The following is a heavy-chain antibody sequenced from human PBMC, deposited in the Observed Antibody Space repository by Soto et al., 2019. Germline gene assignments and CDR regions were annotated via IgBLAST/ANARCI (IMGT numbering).Heavy chain of an antibody. J-gene: IGHJ5*02. CDR3: ASYAYCSSTSSYNGNHDWFDP. CDR1: GFTFSSYW. D-gene: IGHD2-2*02. CDR2: IKQDGSEK. Sequence: GGSLRLSCAASGFTFSSYWMSWVRQAPGKGLEWVANIKQDGSEKYYVDSVKGRFTISRDNAKNSLYLQMNSLRAEDTAVYYCASYAYCSSTSSYNGNHDWFDPWGQGTLVTVSS. V-gene: IGHV3-7*03.